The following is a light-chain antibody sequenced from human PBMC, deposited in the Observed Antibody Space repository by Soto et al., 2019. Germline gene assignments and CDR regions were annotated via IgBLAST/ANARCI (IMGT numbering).Light chain of an antibody. V-gene: IGKV1-13*02. Sequence: AIQLTQSPSSLSASVGDRVTITCRASQGISSTLAWYQQKPGKAPKLLIYDASTLEGGVPSRFSGSGSGTDFALTISSLQPEDFATYYCQQFNSYPRTFGQGTKLEIK. CDR1: QGISST. CDR3: QQFNSYPRT. J-gene: IGKJ2*01. CDR2: DAS.